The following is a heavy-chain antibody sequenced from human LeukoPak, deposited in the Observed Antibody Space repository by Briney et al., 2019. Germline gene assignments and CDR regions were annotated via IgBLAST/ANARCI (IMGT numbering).Heavy chain of an antibody. CDR3: ARDQRYSGSYQDY. Sequence: GGSLRLSCAASGFTFSSYSMNWVRQSPGKGLEWVSSISSSNNYIHYADSVKGRFTISRDNAKNSLYLQMNSLRAEDTAVYYCARDQRYSGSYQDYWGQGALVTVSS. V-gene: IGHV3-21*01. CDR1: GFTFSSYS. CDR2: ISSSNNYI. D-gene: IGHD1-26*01. J-gene: IGHJ4*02.